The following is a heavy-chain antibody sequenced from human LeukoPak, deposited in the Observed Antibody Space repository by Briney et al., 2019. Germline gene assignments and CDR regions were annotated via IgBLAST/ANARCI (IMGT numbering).Heavy chain of an antibody. CDR2: IWYDGSNK. CDR1: GFTFSSYG. J-gene: IGHJ4*02. V-gene: IGHV3-33*01. D-gene: IGHD3-10*01. CDR3: ARAGWSAPAGTYYFDY. Sequence: GGSLRLSCAASGFTFSSYGMHLVRQAPGKGLEWVAVIWYDGSNKYYADSVKGRFTISRDNSKNTLYLQMNSLRAEDTAVYYCARAGWSAPAGTYYFDYWGQGTLVTVSS.